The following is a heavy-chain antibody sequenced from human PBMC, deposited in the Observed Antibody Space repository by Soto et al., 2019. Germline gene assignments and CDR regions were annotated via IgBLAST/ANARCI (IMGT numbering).Heavy chain of an antibody. CDR3: ARVYYYDSSGYYFVWFDP. CDR2: ISSLGSTI. V-gene: IGHV3-11*01. D-gene: IGHD3-22*01. J-gene: IGHJ5*02. CDR1: GFTFSDYY. Sequence: GGSLRLSCAASGFTFSDYYMTWIRQAPGKGLEWVSYISSLGSTIYYADSVKGRFTISRDNAKNSLSLQMNSLRVEDTAVYYCARVYYYDSSGYYFVWFDPWGQGTLVTVSS.